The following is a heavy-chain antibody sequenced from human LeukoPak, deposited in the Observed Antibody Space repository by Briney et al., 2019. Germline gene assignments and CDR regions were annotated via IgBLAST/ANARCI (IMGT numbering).Heavy chain of an antibody. CDR1: GGSISSYY. D-gene: IGHD4-17*01. Sequence: SETLSLTCTVSGGSISSYYWSWVRQPPGKGLECIGYIYYSGSTNYNPSLKSRVTISIDTSKNQFSLKLSSVAAADTAEYYCARQGDYGDPYFDYWGQGTLVTVSS. CDR3: ARQGDYGDPYFDY. J-gene: IGHJ4*02. CDR2: IYYSGST. V-gene: IGHV4-59*08.